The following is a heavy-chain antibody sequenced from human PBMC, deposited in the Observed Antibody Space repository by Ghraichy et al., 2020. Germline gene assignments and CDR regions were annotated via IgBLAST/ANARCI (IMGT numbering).Heavy chain of an antibody. D-gene: IGHD2/OR15-2a*01. CDR3: TKLWGFLDAFDM. Sequence: LSLTCAASGFSIDGYAMHWVRQAPGKGLEWVSGINLNSNDIDYADSVRGRFTISRDNAKNSLSLQMNSLKPEDTALYYCTKLWGFLDAFDMWGQGTMVSVSS. J-gene: IGHJ3*02. CDR1: GFSIDGYA. CDR2: INLNSNDI. V-gene: IGHV3-9*01.